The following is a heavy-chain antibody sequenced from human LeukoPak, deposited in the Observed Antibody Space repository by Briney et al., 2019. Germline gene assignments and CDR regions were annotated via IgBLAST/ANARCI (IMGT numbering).Heavy chain of an antibody. CDR3: ARESCSSDRCQIDY. Sequence: SETLSLTCTVSGGSISSYYWSWIRQPPGKGLEWIGYVYYLGNTNYNPSLKSRVTISVDTSKNQFSLKLRSVTAADTAVYYCARESCSSDRCQIDYWGQGTLVTVSS. D-gene: IGHD2-2*01. CDR2: VYYLGNT. CDR1: GGSISSYY. J-gene: IGHJ4*02. V-gene: IGHV4-59*12.